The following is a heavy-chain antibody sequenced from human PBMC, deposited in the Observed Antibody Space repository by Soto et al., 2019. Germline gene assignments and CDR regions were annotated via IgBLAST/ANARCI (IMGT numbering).Heavy chain of an antibody. D-gene: IGHD3-10*01. J-gene: IGHJ4*02. V-gene: IGHV3-30*09. CDR2: ISYDGNNK. CDR3: ARASLDTRALDY. CDR1: GFTFSPYA. Sequence: QVQLVESGGGVVQPGRSLRLSCAASGFTFSPYAMHWVRQAPGKGLEWVAVISYDGNNKNYADSVKGRLAISRDNSRNTLYLQMNSLRAEDTAVYYCARASLDTRALDYWGQGTLVTVSS.